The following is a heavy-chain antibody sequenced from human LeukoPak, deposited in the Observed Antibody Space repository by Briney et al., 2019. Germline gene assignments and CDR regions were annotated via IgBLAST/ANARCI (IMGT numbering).Heavy chain of an antibody. D-gene: IGHD5-12*01. V-gene: IGHV3-48*01. CDR3: ARVGNAGYSGYQYYFDY. Sequence: AGGSLRLSCAASGFTFRTYSMNWVRQAPGKGLEWVSSISSSSSTIYYADSVKGRFTISRDNAKNSLYLQMNSLRAEDTAVYYCARVGNAGYSGYQYYFDYWGQGTLVTVSS. CDR2: ISSSSSTI. J-gene: IGHJ4*02. CDR1: GFTFRTYS.